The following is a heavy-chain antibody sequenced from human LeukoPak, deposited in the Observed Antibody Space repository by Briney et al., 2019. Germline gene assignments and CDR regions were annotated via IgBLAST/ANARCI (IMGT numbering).Heavy chain of an antibody. CDR1: GGSISSTSYY. CDR2: IYYSGST. Sequence: SETLSLTCTVSGGSISSTSYYWGWIRQPPGKGLEWIGNIYYSGSTYYNPSLKSRVTISVDTSKNQFSPKLSSVTAADTAVYYCARYYYGSGSYYYFDSWGQGTLVTVSS. V-gene: IGHV4-39*01. D-gene: IGHD3-10*01. CDR3: ARYYYGSGSYYYFDS. J-gene: IGHJ4*02.